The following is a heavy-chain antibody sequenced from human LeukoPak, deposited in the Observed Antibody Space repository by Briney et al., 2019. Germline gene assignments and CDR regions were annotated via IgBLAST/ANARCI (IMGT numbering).Heavy chain of an antibody. J-gene: IGHJ4*02. CDR2: INPSGGST. CDR3: AVGVGATAPFDY. V-gene: IGHV1-46*01. D-gene: IGHD1-26*01. Sequence: ASVKVSCKASGYTFTSNYMHWVRQAPGQGLEWMGIINPSGGSTSYAQKFQGRVTMTRDMSTSTVYMELSSLRSEDTAVYYCAVGVGATAPFDYWGQGTLVTVSS. CDR1: GYTFTSNY.